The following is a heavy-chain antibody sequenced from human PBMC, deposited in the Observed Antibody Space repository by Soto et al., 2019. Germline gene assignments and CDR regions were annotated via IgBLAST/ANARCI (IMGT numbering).Heavy chain of an antibody. J-gene: IGHJ4*02. Sequence: SETLSLTGRVSGCSISGHYWNWIRLPAGRRLQWVGRIYSSGTTNYNPSLKSRVRMSVDTDRNSFSLRLDSVTAADTAVYYCARNFDIAATGTAFDSWGRGVLVTVSS. D-gene: IGHD6-13*01. CDR1: GCSISGHY. CDR3: ARNFDIAATGTAFDS. V-gene: IGHV4-4*07. CDR2: IYSSGTT.